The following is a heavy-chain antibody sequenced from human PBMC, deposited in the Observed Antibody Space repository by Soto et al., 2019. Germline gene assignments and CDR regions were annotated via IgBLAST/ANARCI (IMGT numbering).Heavy chain of an antibody. J-gene: IGHJ4*02. D-gene: IGHD6-19*01. CDR2: IYYTGNT. V-gene: IGHV4-31*03. Sequence: QVQLQESGPGLVKPSQTLSLTCTVSGGSISSGGYYWSWIRQPPGKGLEWIGYIYYTGNTYYNPSLKSRVTMSVDTSKNQFSLKLSSVTAADTALYYCARDSGWEQWLAFDCWGQGTLVTVSS. CDR1: GGSISSGGYY. CDR3: ARDSGWEQWLAFDC.